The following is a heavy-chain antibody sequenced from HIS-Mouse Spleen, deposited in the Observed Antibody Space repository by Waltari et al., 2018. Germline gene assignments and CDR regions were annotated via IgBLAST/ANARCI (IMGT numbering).Heavy chain of an antibody. J-gene: IGHJ6*02. CDR3: ARIGYSSSWNYYYYGMDV. Sequence: QVTLKESGPVLVKPTETLTLTCTVSGFSLSNARMGVSWIRQPPGKALEWLAHIFSNDENSYSTSLKSRFTISKDTSKSQVVLTMTNMDPVDTATYYCARIGYSSSWNYYYYGMDVWGQGTTVTVSS. CDR1: GFSLSNARMG. V-gene: IGHV2-26*01. D-gene: IGHD6-13*01. CDR2: IFSNDEN.